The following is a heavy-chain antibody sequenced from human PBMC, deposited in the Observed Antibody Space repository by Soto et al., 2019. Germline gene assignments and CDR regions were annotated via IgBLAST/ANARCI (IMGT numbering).Heavy chain of an antibody. CDR1: GDSISNSRFY. Sequence: SETLSLTCSVSGDSISNSRFYWAWIRQPPGAGLEWIGSIYHTGNAYYNPSLKSRVTISVDTSKNQFSLKLTSVTAADAALYYCARDFFDSSDYTTNWFDPWGQGTLVTVSS. V-gene: IGHV4-39*01. CDR2: IYHTGNA. J-gene: IGHJ5*02. CDR3: ARDFFDSSDYTTNWFDP. D-gene: IGHD3-22*01.